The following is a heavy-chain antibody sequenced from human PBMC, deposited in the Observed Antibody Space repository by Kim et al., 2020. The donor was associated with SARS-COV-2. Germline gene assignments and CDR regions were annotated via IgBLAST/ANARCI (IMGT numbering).Heavy chain of an antibody. V-gene: IGHV3-30*18. CDR1: GFTFSSYG. D-gene: IGHD3-9*01. J-gene: IGHJ6*02. CDR2: ISYDGSNK. Sequence: GGSLRLSCAASGFTFSSYGMHWVRQAPGKGLEWVAVISYDGSNKYYADSVKGRFTISRDNSKNTLYLQMNSLRAEDTAVYYCAKDGVYYDILTGYFSHSWSNYYYGMDVWGQGTTVTVSS. CDR3: AKDGVYYDILTGYFSHSWSNYYYGMDV.